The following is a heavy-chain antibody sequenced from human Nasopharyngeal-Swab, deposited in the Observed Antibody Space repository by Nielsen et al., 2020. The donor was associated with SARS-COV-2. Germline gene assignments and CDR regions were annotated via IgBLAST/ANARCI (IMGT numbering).Heavy chain of an antibody. CDR3: AKSVESGIAAAATYYFDY. Sequence: GGSLRLSCAASGFTFSSYAMSWVRQAPGKGLEWVSAISGRGGSTYYADSVKGRFTISRDNSKNTLYLQMNSLRAEDTAVYYCAKSVESGIAAAATYYFDYWGQGTLVTVSS. D-gene: IGHD6-13*01. V-gene: IGHV3-23*01. J-gene: IGHJ4*02. CDR2: ISGRGGST. CDR1: GFTFSSYA.